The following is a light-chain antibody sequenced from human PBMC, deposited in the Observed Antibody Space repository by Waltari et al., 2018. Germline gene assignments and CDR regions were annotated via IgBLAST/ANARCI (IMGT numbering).Light chain of an antibody. CDR3: QQYDSEIT. V-gene: IGKV1-5*03. J-gene: IGKJ5*01. Sequence: DIQMTQSPSTLSASVGDRVTITCRASQTIIRYLAWYQQKPGRAPKLLINKASSLESGIPSRFSGSGSGTEFTLTISSLEPDDFATYFCQQYDSEITFGQGTRLEIK. CDR2: KAS. CDR1: QTIIRY.